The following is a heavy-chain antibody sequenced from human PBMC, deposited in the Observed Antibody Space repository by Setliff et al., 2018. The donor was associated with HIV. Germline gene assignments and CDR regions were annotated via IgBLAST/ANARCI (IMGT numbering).Heavy chain of an antibody. Sequence: PSETLSLTCAVYGGSFSDYYWSWIRQPPGKGLEWIAEIKHSGSTNYNPSLKSRVTISVDTSKNQVSLKLTSVTAADTAVYYCARVLRDTSCHGPWGQGTLVTVSS. J-gene: IGHJ5*02. CDR1: GGSFSDYY. V-gene: IGHV4-34*01. CDR2: IKHSGST. D-gene: IGHD2-2*01. CDR3: ARVLRDTSCHGP.